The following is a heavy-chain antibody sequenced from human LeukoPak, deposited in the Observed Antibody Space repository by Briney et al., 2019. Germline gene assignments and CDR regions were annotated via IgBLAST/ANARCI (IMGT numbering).Heavy chain of an antibody. V-gene: IGHV3-48*03. D-gene: IGHD2-2*01. J-gene: IGHJ4*02. CDR1: GFTFSVYE. CDR3: ARPHQEGAWAPYDY. Sequence: GGSLRLSCAASGFTFSVYEMNWVRQAPPKELEWVAEISYSGRTIYYADPVKGRFTISRDNAKNSLYLQMNSLRAEDTAVYYCARPHQEGAWAPYDYWGQGTLVTVSS. CDR2: ISYSGRTI.